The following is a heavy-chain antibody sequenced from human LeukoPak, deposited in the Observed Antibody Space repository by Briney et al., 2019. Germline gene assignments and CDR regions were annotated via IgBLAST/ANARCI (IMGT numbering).Heavy chain of an antibody. CDR2: IKQDGSEK. Sequence: GGSLRLSCAASGFTLSSYWMSWVRQAPGKGLEWVANIKQDGSEKYYVDSVKGRFTISRDNAKNSLYLQMNSLRAEDTAVYYCARDPAPFVYYASDYWGQGTLVTVSS. CDR1: GFTLSSYW. J-gene: IGHJ4*02. CDR3: ARDPAPFVYYASDY. D-gene: IGHD3-10*01. V-gene: IGHV3-7*01.